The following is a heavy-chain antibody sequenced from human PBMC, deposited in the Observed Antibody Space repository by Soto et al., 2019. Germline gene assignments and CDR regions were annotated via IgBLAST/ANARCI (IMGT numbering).Heavy chain of an antibody. J-gene: IGHJ4*02. D-gene: IGHD3-9*01. CDR1: GGSISSYY. V-gene: IGHV4-59*01. Sequence: SETLSLTCTVSGGSISSYYWSWIRQPPGKGLEWIGYIYYSGSTNYNPSLKSRVTISVDTSKNQFSLKLSSVTAADTAVYYCARGSDYDILTGLDYWGQGTLVTVSS. CDR3: ARGSDYDILTGLDY. CDR2: IYYSGST.